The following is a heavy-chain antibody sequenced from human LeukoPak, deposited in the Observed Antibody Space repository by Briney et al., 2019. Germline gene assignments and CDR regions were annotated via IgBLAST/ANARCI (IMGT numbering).Heavy chain of an antibody. CDR1: GFTFDDYA. CDR3: ARPYGDYDYFDY. D-gene: IGHD4-17*01. Sequence: PGGSLRLSCAASGFTFDDYAMHWVRQAPGKGLEWVSGISWNSGSIGYADSVKGRFTISRDNAKNSLYLQMNSLRAEDTALYYCARPYGDYDYFDYWGQGTLVTVSS. CDR2: ISWNSGSI. V-gene: IGHV3-9*01. J-gene: IGHJ4*02.